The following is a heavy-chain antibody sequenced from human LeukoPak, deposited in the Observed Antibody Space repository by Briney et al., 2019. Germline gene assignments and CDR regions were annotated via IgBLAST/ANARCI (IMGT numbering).Heavy chain of an antibody. CDR3: AKDQQNTRFDS. CDR2: ITGDGSRT. J-gene: IGHJ4*02. V-gene: IGHV3-43*02. D-gene: IGHD2/OR15-2a*01. CDR1: GFTFDDYA. Sequence: GGSLRLSCAASGFTFDDYAMHWVRRAPGKGLEWVSFITGDGSRTYYADSVKGRFTIFRDKSKNSLYLQMNSLRSEDTALYYCAKDQQNTRFDSWGQGTLVTVSS.